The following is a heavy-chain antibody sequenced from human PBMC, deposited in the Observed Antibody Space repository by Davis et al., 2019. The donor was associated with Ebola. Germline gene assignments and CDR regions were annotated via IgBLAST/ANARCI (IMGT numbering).Heavy chain of an antibody. CDR2: ISSSGSTI. V-gene: IGHV3-48*03. J-gene: IGHJ4*02. CDR1: GFTLRSYD. D-gene: IGHD5-24*01. CDR3: ARDDRWLQWGGFDY. Sequence: GGSLRPSCAAPGFTLRSYDMHWVRQASGKGLEWVSYISSSGSTIYYADSVKGRFTISRDNAKNSLYLPMNSLRAEDTAVYYCARDDRWLQWGGFDYWGQGTLVTVSS.